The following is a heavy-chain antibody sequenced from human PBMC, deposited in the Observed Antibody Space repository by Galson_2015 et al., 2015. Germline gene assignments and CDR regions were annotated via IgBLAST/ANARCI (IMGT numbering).Heavy chain of an antibody. J-gene: IGHJ3*02. CDR3: ARISWCSSGTTEDAFDI. CDR1: GFSLSTSGMC. Sequence: PALVKPTQTLTLTCTFSGFSLSTSGMCVSWIRQPPGKALEWLALIDWDDDKYYSTSLKTRLTISKDTSKNQVVLTMTNMDPVDTATYYCARISWCSSGTTEDAFDIWGQGTMVTVSS. D-gene: IGHD3-10*01. V-gene: IGHV2-70*01. CDR2: IDWDDDK.